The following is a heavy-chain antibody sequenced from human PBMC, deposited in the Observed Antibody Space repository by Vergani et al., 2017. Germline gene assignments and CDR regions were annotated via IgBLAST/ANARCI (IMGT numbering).Heavy chain of an antibody. CDR3: ASTESVILRYFHWAL. CDR2: IYHSGSA. J-gene: IGHJ4*02. Sequence: QLHLQESGPGLVKPSETLSLTCTVSGGSITSSSYYWGWIRQPPGKGLEWIGNIYHSGSAYYNPSLKGRVTISVDTSKNQFSLEVTSVTAADTAIYFCASTESVILRYFHWALWGQGTLVTVSS. D-gene: IGHD3-9*01. CDR1: GGSITSSSYY. V-gene: IGHV4-39*01.